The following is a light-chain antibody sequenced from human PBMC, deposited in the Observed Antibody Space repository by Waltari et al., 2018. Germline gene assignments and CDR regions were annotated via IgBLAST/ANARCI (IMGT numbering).Light chain of an antibody. CDR1: QDIGSW. Sequence: DIQMTQSPSSLSASVGDRVTITCRASQDIGSWLAWYQQKPGKAPKLLIYAASRLESGVPPRFSGSGSGTDFILAISSLQPEDCGTFYCQQGNSFPYTFDQGTKLEI. CDR3: QQGNSFPYT. V-gene: IGKV1-12*01. CDR2: AAS. J-gene: IGKJ2*01.